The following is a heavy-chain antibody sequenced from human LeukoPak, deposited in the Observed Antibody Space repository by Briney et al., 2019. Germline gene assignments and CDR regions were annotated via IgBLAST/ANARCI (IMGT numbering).Heavy chain of an antibody. CDR1: GFTFDDYT. V-gene: IGHV3-43*01. Sequence: PGGSLRLSCAASGFTFDDYTMHWVRHAPGKGLEWVSLISWDGGSTYYADSVKGRFTISRDNSKNSLYLQMNSLRTEDTALYYCAKEHSYGSFFDYWGQGTLVTVSS. CDR2: ISWDGGST. J-gene: IGHJ4*02. D-gene: IGHD5-18*01. CDR3: AKEHSYGSFFDY.